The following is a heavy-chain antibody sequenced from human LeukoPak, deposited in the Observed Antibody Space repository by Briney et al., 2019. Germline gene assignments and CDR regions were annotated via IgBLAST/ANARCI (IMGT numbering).Heavy chain of an antibody. CDR1: GGTFSSYA. V-gene: IGHV1-69*01. CDR2: IIPIFGTA. CDR3: ARWEDESSGYYHHYAFDI. J-gene: IGHJ3*02. D-gene: IGHD3-22*01. Sequence: GASVNVSCKASGGTFSSYAISWVRQAPGQGLEWMGGIIPIFGTANYAQKFQGRVTITADESTSTAYMELSSLRSEDTAVYYCARWEDESSGYYHHYAFDIWGQGTMVTVSS.